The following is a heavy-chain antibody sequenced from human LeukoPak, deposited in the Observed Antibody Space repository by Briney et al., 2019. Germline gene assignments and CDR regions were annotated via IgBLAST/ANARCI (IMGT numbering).Heavy chain of an antibody. CDR2: IKTKIDGGTT. V-gene: IGHV3-15*01. CDR1: GFTFSHVW. D-gene: IGHD2-2*01. CDR3: TTESYCSSTSCPGTFDF. J-gene: IGHJ4*02. Sequence: GGSLRLSCAASGFTFSHVWMSWVRQAPGKGLEWVGRIKTKIDGGTTDYAAPVKGSFTISRDDSKNTLYLQINSLKTEDTAVYYCTTESYCSSTSCPGTFDFWGQGTLVTVSS.